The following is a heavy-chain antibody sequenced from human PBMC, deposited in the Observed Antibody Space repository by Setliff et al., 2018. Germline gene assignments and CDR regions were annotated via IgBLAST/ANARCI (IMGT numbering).Heavy chain of an antibody. CDR2: ISGSGGST. J-gene: IGHJ4*02. CDR3: AKGVGLDYYDRVDY. D-gene: IGHD3-22*01. Sequence: GSLRLSCAPSGFTFSNYAMNWVRQAPGKGLEWVSGISGSGGSTFYADSVKGRFTISRDNSKNTLYLQMNSLRAEDTAVYYCAKGVGLDYYDRVDYWGQGTLVTVSS. V-gene: IGHV3-23*01. CDR1: GFTFSNYA.